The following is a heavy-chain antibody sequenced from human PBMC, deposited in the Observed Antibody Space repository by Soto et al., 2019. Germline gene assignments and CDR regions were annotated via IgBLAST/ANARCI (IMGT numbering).Heavy chain of an antibody. D-gene: IGHD1-26*01. J-gene: IGHJ4*02. CDR3: ANDRGTEVGLQYFDY. CDR1: GFTFSTNA. Sequence: GGSLRLSCAASGFTFSTNAMSWVRQAPGKGLEWVSLISGGGTTYYADSVKGRFTISRDNSKNTLYLQMNSLRAEDTALYYCANDRGTEVGLQYFDYWGQGTVLTV. CDR2: ISGGGTT. V-gene: IGHV3-23*01.